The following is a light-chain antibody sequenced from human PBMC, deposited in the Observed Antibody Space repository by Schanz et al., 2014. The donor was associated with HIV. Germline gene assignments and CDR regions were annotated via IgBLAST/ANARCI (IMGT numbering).Light chain of an antibody. CDR3: SSFAGRRNLW. J-gene: IGLJ3*02. CDR1: SSNIGAGYD. V-gene: IGLV1-40*01. CDR2: DNT. Sequence: QSVLAQPPSVSGAPGQRVTISCTGTSSNIGAGYDVHWYQLLPGTAPTLLIFDNTKRPSGVPDRFSGSKSGNTASLTISGLQADDEADYYCSSFAGRRNLWFGGGTKLTVL.